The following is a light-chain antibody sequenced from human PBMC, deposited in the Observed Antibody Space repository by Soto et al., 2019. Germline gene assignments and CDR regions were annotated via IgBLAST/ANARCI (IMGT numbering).Light chain of an antibody. CDR2: GAS. CDR1: QSVSSN. J-gene: IGKJ1*01. CDR3: QQYNNWPRT. V-gene: IGKV3D-15*01. Sequence: ENVLTQSPGTLSLSPGERATLSCRASQSVSSNFLAWYQQKPGQAPRLLIYGASNRATGIPDRFSGSGSGTEFTLTINSLQSEDFAVYYCQQYNNWPRTFGQGTKVDIK.